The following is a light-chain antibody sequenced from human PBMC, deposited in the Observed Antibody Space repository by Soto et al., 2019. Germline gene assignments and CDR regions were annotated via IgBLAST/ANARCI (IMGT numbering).Light chain of an antibody. CDR2: GAS. J-gene: IGKJ4*02. CDR3: HQYDSSNLT. CDR1: QSVSSSY. Sequence: EIVLTQSAGTLSLSPGERATLSCRASQSVSSSYLAWYQQKPCQAPRLLIYGASSRSTGSPDRFSGSGSGPAFTLTNSSLEPEDFSVYYWHQYDSSNLTVGGGTKVEIK. V-gene: IGKV3-20*01.